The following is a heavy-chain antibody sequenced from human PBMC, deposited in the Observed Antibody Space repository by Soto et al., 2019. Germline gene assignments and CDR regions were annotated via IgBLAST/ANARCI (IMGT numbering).Heavy chain of an antibody. V-gene: IGHV3-30*18. CDR1: GFTFSTHG. CDR3: AKCGFGVVKNDMDV. D-gene: IGHD3-3*01. J-gene: IGHJ6*03. CDR2: ISYDGSNK. Sequence: QVQLVESGGGVVQPGKSLRLSCAASGFTFSTHGMHWVRQAPGNALEWVAVISYDGSNKYYADSVKGRFTISRDNSKDTLYLQMTSLRAEDTAVYYCAKCGFGVVKNDMDVWGKGTTVTVSS.